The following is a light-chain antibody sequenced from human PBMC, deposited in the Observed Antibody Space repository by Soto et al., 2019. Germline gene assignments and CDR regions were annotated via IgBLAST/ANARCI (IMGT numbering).Light chain of an antibody. CDR1: QSISSW. CDR3: QQYNTYSVT. Sequence: DIQMTQSPSTLSASVGDRVTITCRASQSISSWLVWYQQKPGKAPKLLIYQASILESGVPSRFSGSGSGTEFTLTVSSLQPDDFATYYCQQYNTYSVTFGQGTTVEIK. J-gene: IGKJ1*01. V-gene: IGKV1-5*03. CDR2: QAS.